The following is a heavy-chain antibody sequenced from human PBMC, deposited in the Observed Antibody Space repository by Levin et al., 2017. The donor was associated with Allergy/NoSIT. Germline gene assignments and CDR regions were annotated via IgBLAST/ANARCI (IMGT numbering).Heavy chain of an antibody. CDR2: ISGSGGST. CDR1: GFTFSSYA. J-gene: IGHJ4*02. Sequence: GESLKISCAASGFTFSSYAMSWVRQAPGKGLEWVSAISGSGGSTYYADSVKGRFTISRDNSKNTLYLQMNSLRAEDTAVYYCANCGETTPCDYWGQGTLVTVSS. CDR3: ANCGETTPCDY. V-gene: IGHV3-23*01. D-gene: IGHD4-17*01.